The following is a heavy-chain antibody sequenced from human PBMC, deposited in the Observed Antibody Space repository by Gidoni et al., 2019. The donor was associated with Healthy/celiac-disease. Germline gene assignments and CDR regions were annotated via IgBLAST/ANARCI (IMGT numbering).Heavy chain of an antibody. D-gene: IGHD3-3*01. J-gene: IGHJ5*02. CDR2: IYYSGST. CDR1: GGSISSSSYY. Sequence: QLQLQESGPGLVKPSETLSLTCTVSGGSISSSSYYWGWIRQPPGKGLEWIGSIYYSGSTDYNPSLKSRVTISVDTSKNQFSLKLSSVTAADTAVYYCARHPLEWLFWWFDPWGQGTLVTVSS. V-gene: IGHV4-39*01. CDR3: ARHPLEWLFWWFDP.